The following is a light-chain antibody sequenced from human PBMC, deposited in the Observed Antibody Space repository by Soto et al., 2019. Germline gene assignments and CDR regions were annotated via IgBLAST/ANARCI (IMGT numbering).Light chain of an antibody. Sequence: EIVMTQSPATLSVSPGERATLSCRASQSVSNTLAWYQQKPGQAPRLLMYGASIRATGIPARFSGGGSGTQFTLTISSLQSEDFAVYYCQQYDNWPYTFGQGTKWAIK. CDR3: QQYDNWPYT. CDR1: QSVSNT. J-gene: IGKJ2*01. CDR2: GAS. V-gene: IGKV3-15*01.